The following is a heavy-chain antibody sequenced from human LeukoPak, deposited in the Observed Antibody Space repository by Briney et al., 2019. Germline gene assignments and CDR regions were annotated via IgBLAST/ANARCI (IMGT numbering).Heavy chain of an antibody. CDR1: GFTFSSYG. V-gene: IGHV3-30*02. J-gene: IGHJ5*02. D-gene: IGHD5-12*01. CDR3: APPQGYDFPFGP. CDR2: IRYDGSNK. Sequence: PGGSLRLSCAASGFTFSSYGMHWVRQAPGKGLERVAFIRYDGSNKYYADSVKGRFTISRDNSKNTLYLQMNSLRAEDTAVYYCAPPQGYDFPFGPWGQGTLVTVSS.